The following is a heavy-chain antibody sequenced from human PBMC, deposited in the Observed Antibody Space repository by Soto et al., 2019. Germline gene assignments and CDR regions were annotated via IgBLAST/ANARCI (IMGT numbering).Heavy chain of an antibody. CDR2: IYHSGRT. CDR1: GYSISSGYY. D-gene: IGHD2-21*02. J-gene: IGHJ4*02. Sequence: PSETLSLTCAVSGYSISSGYYWGWIRQPPGKGLEWIGSIYHSGRTYYNPSLKSRLTISVDTSKNQFSLKLSSVTAADTAVYFCARGGDIAVVTANFPDYWGQGTLVTVS. CDR3: ARGGDIAVVTANFPDY. V-gene: IGHV4-38-2*01.